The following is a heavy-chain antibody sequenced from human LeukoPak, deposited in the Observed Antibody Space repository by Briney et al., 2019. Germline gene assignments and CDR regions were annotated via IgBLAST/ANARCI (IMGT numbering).Heavy chain of an antibody. CDR3: ARDFRAIGSYGDYNYYYYMDV. CDR1: GGSISSSSYY. J-gene: IGHJ6*03. D-gene: IGHD4-17*01. V-gene: IGHV4-61*01. CDR2: IYYSGST. Sequence: SETLSLTCTVSGGSISSSSYYWSWIRQPPGKGLEWIGYIYYSGSTNYNPSLKSRVTISVDTSKNQFSLKLSSVTAADTAVYYCARDFRAIGSYGDYNYYYYMDVWGKGTTVTVSS.